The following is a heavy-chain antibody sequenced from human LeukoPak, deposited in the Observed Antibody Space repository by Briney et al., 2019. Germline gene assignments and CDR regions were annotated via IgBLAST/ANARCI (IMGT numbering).Heavy chain of an antibody. CDR3: AKVVGTGTTPTDY. CDR2: ISASGDNT. D-gene: IGHD1-1*01. J-gene: IGHJ4*02. V-gene: IGHV3-23*01. CDR1: GFTFNKYA. Sequence: GGSLRLSCAASGFTFNKYAMTWVRQAPGKGLVWVAVISASGDNTDYADSVKGRFTISRDNSKNTLSLQMNSQRVEDTAVYYCAKVVGTGTTPTDYWGQGTLVTVSS.